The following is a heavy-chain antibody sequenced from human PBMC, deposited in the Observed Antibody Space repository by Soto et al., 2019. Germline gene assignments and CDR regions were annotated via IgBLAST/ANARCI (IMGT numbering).Heavy chain of an antibody. Sequence: PSETLSLTGTASGGSISSSSYYWGWIRQPPGKGLEWIGSIYYSGSTYYNPSLKSRVTISVDTSKNQFSLKLSSVTAADTAVYYCASETAVGGLYYYYDGMDVWGQGTTVT. D-gene: IGHD6-19*01. V-gene: IGHV4-39*01. CDR1: GGSISSSSYY. J-gene: IGHJ6*02. CDR2: IYYSGST. CDR3: ASETAVGGLYYYYDGMDV.